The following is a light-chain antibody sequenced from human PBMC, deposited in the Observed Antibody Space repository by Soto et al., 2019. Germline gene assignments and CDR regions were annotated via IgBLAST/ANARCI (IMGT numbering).Light chain of an antibody. J-gene: IGKJ4*01. CDR2: DAS. Sequence: DIQMTQSHSTLSASIGDRVTITCRASQSITTFLAWYQQKPGKAPQILIYDASKLEPGVPSRLSGGGSGTEFTLTISSLQPDDFATYYCQQYSTYPLTFGGGTKVDI. CDR1: QSITTF. CDR3: QQYSTYPLT. V-gene: IGKV1-5*01.